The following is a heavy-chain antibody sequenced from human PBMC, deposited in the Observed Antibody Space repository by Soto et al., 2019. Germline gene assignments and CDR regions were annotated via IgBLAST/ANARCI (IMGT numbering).Heavy chain of an antibody. CDR2: IWYDGSNK. CDR3: ARGPVIYGDYVSGDY. D-gene: IGHD4-17*01. J-gene: IGHJ4*02. V-gene: IGHV3-33*01. Sequence: QVQLVESGGGVVQPGRSLRLSCAASGFTFSSYGMHWVRQAPGKGLEWVAVIWYDGSNKYYADSVKGRFTISRDNSKNTPYLQMNSLRAEDTAVYYCARGPVIYGDYVSGDYWGQGTLVTVSS. CDR1: GFTFSSYG.